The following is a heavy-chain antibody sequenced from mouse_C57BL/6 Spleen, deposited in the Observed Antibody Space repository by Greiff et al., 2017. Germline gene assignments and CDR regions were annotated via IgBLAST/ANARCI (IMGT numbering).Heavy chain of an antibody. Sequence: VQLQQPGTELVKPGASVKLSCKASGYTFTSYWMHWVKQRPGQGLEWIGKINPSNGGTNYNEKFKGKATLTVDKSSSTAYMQRSSLTTEDSAVYYCARYDYHFDYWGQGTTLTVSS. V-gene: IGHV1-53*01. J-gene: IGHJ2*01. CDR1: GYTFTSYW. CDR3: ARYDYHFDY. CDR2: INPSNGGT. D-gene: IGHD2-4*01.